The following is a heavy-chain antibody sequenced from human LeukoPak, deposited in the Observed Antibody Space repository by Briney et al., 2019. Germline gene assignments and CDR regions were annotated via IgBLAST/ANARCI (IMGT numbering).Heavy chain of an antibody. CDR3: AKDSRTIVVVTAILGLDAFDI. CDR1: GFTFSSYA. Sequence: PGGSLRLSCAASGFTFSSYAMSWVRQAPGKGLEWVSAISGSGGSTYYAGSVKGRFTISRDNSKNTLYLQMNSLRAEDTAVYYCAKDSRTIVVVTAILGLDAFDIWGQGTMVTVSS. V-gene: IGHV3-23*01. D-gene: IGHD2-21*02. CDR2: ISGSGGST. J-gene: IGHJ3*02.